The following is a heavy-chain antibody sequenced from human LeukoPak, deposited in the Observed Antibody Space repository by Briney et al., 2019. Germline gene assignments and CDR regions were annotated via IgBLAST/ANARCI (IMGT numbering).Heavy chain of an antibody. D-gene: IGHD5-18*01. CDR2: INSDGRST. J-gene: IGHJ4*02. V-gene: IGHV3-74*01. Sequence: PGGALRLSCAASVFTFSSYWMHWVRQAPGKGLVWVSRINSDGRSTSYADSVKGRFTISRDNAKNTLYLKMNSLRAEDTAVYYCARVDTAMVFDYWGQGTLVTVSS. CDR3: ARVDTAMVFDY. CDR1: VFTFSSYW.